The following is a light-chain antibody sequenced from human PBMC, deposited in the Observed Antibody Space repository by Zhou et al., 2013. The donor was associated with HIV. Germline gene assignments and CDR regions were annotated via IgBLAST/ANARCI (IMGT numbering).Light chain of an antibody. CDR2: AAS. J-gene: IGKJ4*01. Sequence: DIQMTQSPSSLSASVGDRVTITCRASQGIRNDLAWYQQKPGKVPKLLIYAASTLQSGVPSRFSGSGSGTDFTLTISCLQSEDFATYYCQQYYSYPPLTFGGGTKVEIK. CDR1: QGIRND. V-gene: IGKV1-17*01. CDR3: QQYYSYPPLT.